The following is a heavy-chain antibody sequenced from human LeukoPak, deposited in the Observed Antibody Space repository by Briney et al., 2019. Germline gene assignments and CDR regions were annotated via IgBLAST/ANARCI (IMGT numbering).Heavy chain of an antibody. J-gene: IGHJ3*02. CDR3: ARVRKMVRGVIRAFDI. CDR2: INHSGST. Sequence: SETLSLTCTGYGGSFSGYYWSWIRQPPGKGLEWIGEINHSGSTNYNPSLKSRVTISVDTSKNQFSLKLSSVTAADTAVYYCARVRKMVRGVIRAFDIWGQGTMVTVSS. D-gene: IGHD3-10*01. V-gene: IGHV4-34*01. CDR1: GGSFSGYY.